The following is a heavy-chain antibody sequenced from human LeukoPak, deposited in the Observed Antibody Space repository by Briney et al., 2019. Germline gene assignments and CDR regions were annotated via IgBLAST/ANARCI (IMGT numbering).Heavy chain of an antibody. CDR1: GGSISSYY. CDR3: ARLWDSTGLYFYYYMDV. V-gene: IGHV4-4*07. Sequence: PSETLSLTCTVSGGSISSYYWSWIRQPAGKGLEWIGRIYTSGSTNYNPSLKSRVTISVDKSKNQFSLKLSSVTAADTAVYYCARLWDSTGLYFYYYMDVWGEGTTVTVSS. J-gene: IGHJ6*03. CDR2: IYTSGST. D-gene: IGHD6-19*01.